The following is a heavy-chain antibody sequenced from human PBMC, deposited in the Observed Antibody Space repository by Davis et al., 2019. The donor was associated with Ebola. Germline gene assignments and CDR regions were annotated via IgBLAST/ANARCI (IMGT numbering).Heavy chain of an antibody. CDR1: GGSIISYY. D-gene: IGHD6-19*01. Sequence: MPSETLSLTCTVSGGSIISYYWSWFRQPPGKGLEWIGYIYYSGNTNYNPSLKSRVSISVDTSKNQFSLKLSSVTAADTAVYYCAREVGTYSSGWYSGFDPWGQGTLVTVSS. CDR2: IYYSGNT. CDR3: AREVGTYSSGWYSGFDP. V-gene: IGHV4-59*01. J-gene: IGHJ5*02.